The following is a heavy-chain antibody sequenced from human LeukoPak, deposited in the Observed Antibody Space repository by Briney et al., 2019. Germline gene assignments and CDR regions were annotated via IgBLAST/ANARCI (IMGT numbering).Heavy chain of an antibody. D-gene: IGHD3-22*01. Sequence: PGGSLRLSCAASGFTFSSYAMSWVRQAPGKGLEWVSAISGSGGSTYYADSVKGRFTISRDNSKNTLYLQMNSLRAEDTAVYYCAKAYYDSSGYYYLEYDYWGQGTLVTVSS. CDR2: ISGSGGST. CDR1: GFTFSSYA. J-gene: IGHJ4*02. V-gene: IGHV3-23*01. CDR3: AKAYYDSSGYYYLEYDY.